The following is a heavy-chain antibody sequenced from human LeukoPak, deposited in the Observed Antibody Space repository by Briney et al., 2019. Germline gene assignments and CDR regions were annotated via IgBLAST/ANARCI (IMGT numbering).Heavy chain of an antibody. CDR3: ATDLTGTNDY. CDR2: FDPEDGET. CDR1: GYTFTSYG. V-gene: IGHV1-24*01. D-gene: IGHD1-7*01. J-gene: IGHJ4*02. Sequence: ASVKVSCKASGYTFTSYGISWVRQAPGQGLEWMGGFDPEDGETIYAQKFQGRVTMTEDTSTDTAYMELSSLRSEDTAVYYCATDLTGTNDYWGQGTLVTVSS.